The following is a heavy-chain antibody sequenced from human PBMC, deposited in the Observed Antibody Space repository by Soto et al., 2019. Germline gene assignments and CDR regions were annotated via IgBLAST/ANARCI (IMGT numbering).Heavy chain of an antibody. CDR3: ARDGNGQRGSPH. D-gene: IGHD3-16*01. CDR2: ISSSGSI. V-gene: IGHV3-21*05. J-gene: IGHJ4*02. CDR1: GFIFTSYA. Sequence: GGSLRLSCAASGFIFTSYAINWVRQAPGKGLEWVSYISSSGSISYADSVKGRFTISRDGSMNMLYLQMNSLTAEDTAVYYCARDGNGQRGSPHWGQGTLVTVSS.